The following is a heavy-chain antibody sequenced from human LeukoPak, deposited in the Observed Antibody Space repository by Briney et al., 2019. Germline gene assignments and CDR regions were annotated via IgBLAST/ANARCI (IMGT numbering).Heavy chain of an antibody. Sequence: PGGSLRLSCAASGFTFSSYAMNWVRQAPGKGLEWVSSIGYSGSTYYADSVKGRFTISRVNSKSTLYLQMNSLRAEDTALYYCAKGSGGVTTTIDHWGQGTLVTASS. CDR3: AKGSGGVTTTIDH. CDR1: GFTFSSYA. D-gene: IGHD2-21*02. CDR2: IGYSGST. J-gene: IGHJ4*02. V-gene: IGHV3-23*01.